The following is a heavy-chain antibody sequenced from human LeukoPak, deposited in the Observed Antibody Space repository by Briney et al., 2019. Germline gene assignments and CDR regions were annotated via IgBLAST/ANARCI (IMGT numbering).Heavy chain of an antibody. CDR3: ARAAMVRGVIIEDFDY. V-gene: IGHV3-21*01. Sequence: TGGSLRLSCAASGFTFSSYSMKWVRQAPRKGLGWVSSISSSSSYIYYADSVKGRFTISRDNAKNSLYLQMNGLRAEDTAVYYCARAAMVRGVIIEDFDYWGQGTLVTVSS. D-gene: IGHD3-10*01. CDR2: ISSSSSYI. J-gene: IGHJ4*02. CDR1: GFTFSSYS.